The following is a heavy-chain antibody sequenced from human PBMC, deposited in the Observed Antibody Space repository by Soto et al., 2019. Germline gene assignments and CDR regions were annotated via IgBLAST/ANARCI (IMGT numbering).Heavy chain of an antibody. J-gene: IGHJ6*02. CDR2: ISYDGSNK. D-gene: IGHD2-21*02. V-gene: IGHV3-30*18. CDR3: AKDGRFRYCGGDCSPVGYYYYGMDV. CDR1: GFTFSSYG. Sequence: QVQLVESGGGVVQPGRSLRLSCAASGFTFSSYGMHWVRQAPGKGLEWVAVISYDGSNKYYADSVKGRFTISRDNSKNTLYLQMNSLRAEDTAVYYCAKDGRFRYCGGDCSPVGYYYYGMDVWGQGTTVTVSS.